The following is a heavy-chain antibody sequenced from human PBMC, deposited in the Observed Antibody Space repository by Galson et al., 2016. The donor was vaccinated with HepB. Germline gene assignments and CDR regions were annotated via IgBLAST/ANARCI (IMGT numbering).Heavy chain of an antibody. CDR3: TMGFWSGYFRFDP. CDR1: GYNYTEFS. Sequence: SVKVSCKVFGYNYTEFSMNWVRQAPGKGLEWMGGLDPEDDEAIYAQKFHGRLIMTEDTSTDTAYMGLSSLTSEATAVYYCTMGFWSGYFRFDPWGQGTLVTVSS. V-gene: IGHV1-24*01. D-gene: IGHD3-3*01. CDR2: LDPEDDEA. J-gene: IGHJ5*02.